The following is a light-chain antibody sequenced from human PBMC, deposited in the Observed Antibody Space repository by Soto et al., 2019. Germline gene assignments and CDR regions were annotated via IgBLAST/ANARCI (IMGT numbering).Light chain of an antibody. J-gene: IGLJ3*02. CDR2: SSN. Sequence: QSVLTQPPSASGTPGQRVTISCSGSSSNIGSNNVNWYQQLPGTAPKLLIYSSNQRPSGVPDRFSGSKSGTSASLAISGLQSEDEADYYCAAWDDRLKAWMFGGGTKLTVL. CDR3: AAWDDRLKAWM. CDR1: SSNIGSNN. V-gene: IGLV1-44*01.